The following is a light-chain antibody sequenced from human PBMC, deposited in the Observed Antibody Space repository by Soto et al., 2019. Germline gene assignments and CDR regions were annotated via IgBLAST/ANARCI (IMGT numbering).Light chain of an antibody. J-gene: IGLJ3*02. CDR2: YDD. CDR3: EAWDDSLNGWV. V-gene: IGLV1-36*01. Sequence: QSVLTQPPSVSEAPRQRVTISCSGSRSNVGDNAVNWYQQFPGKAPKLLIYYDDLLTSGVSDRFSGSKSGTSASLAISGLQSEDEGDYYCEAWDDSLNGWVFGGRTKLTVL. CDR1: RSNVGDNA.